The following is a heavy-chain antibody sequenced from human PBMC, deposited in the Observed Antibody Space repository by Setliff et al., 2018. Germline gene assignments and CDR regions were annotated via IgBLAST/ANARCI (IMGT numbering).Heavy chain of an antibody. CDR2: ILDDGVKK. V-gene: IGHV3-30*03. D-gene: IGHD2-15*01. CDR3: ARTCSGSGCYAGLES. J-gene: IGHJ4*02. Sequence: PGESLKISCAASEFTFNSYTMNWVRQAPGKGLEWVAVILDDGVKKYHADSVKGRFTISRDNSKNTLYLQMNSLRPEDTAVYYCARTCSGSGCYAGLESWGQGTPVTVSS. CDR1: EFTFNSYT.